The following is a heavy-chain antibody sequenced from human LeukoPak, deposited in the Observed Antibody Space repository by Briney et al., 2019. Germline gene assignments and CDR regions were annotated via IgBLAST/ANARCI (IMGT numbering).Heavy chain of an antibody. CDR1: GFTFDDYA. Sequence: GGSLRLSCAASGFTFDDYAMHWVRQAPGKGLEWVSGISWNSGSIGYADSVKGRFTISRDNAKNSLYLQMNSRRAEDTALYYCAKEGSMVRGVSTSLHYDYWGQGTLVTVSS. D-gene: IGHD3-10*01. J-gene: IGHJ4*02. V-gene: IGHV3-9*01. CDR3: AKEGSMVRGVSTSLHYDY. CDR2: ISWNSGSI.